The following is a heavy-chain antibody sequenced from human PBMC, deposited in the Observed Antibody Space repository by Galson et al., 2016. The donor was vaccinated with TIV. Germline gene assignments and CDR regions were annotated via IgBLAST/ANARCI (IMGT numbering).Heavy chain of an antibody. Sequence: SLRLSCAASGFTFSSYAMNWVRQAPGKGLEWVSAISGSGATTYYADSVKGRFTISRDNPKNTLYLQMNSLRAEDTALYYCAKAAGSGSSWRFDYWGQGTPVTVSS. CDR3: AKAAGSGSSWRFDY. V-gene: IGHV3-23*01. CDR1: GFTFSSYA. D-gene: IGHD6-13*01. J-gene: IGHJ4*02. CDR2: ISGSGATT.